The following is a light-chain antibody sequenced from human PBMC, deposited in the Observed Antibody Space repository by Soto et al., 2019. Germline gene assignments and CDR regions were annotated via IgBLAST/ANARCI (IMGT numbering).Light chain of an antibody. J-gene: IGLJ3*02. V-gene: IGLV2-23*01. Sequence: QSALTQPASVSGSPGQSITISCTGTXSDVGSYNLVSWYQQHPGKAPKLMIYEGSKRPSGVSNRFSGSKSGNTASLTISGLQAEDEADYYCCSYAGSSTLVFGGGTKLTVL. CDR3: CSYAGSSTLV. CDR2: EGS. CDR1: XSDVGSYNL.